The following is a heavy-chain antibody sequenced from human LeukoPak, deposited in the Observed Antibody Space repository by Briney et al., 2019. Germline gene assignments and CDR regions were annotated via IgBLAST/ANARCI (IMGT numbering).Heavy chain of an antibody. J-gene: IGHJ4*02. V-gene: IGHV4-30-4*01. CDR2: IYYSGST. CDR1: GGSISSGDYY. Sequence: PSETLSLTCTVSGGSISSGDYYWSWIRQPPGKGLEWIGYIYYSGSTYYNPSLKSRVTISVDTSKNQFSLKLSSVTAADTAVYYCARDPVGYDSSGYYAFDYWGQGTLVTVSS. D-gene: IGHD3-22*01. CDR3: ARDPVGYDSSGYYAFDY.